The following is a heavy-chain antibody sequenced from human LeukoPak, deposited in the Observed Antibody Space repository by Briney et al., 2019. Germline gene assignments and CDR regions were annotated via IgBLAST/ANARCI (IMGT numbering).Heavy chain of an antibody. CDR1: GFPFNDYV. J-gene: IGHJ4*02. V-gene: IGHV3-30*03. D-gene: IGHD1-26*01. CDR3: ARDPVLGAPDYLDY. Sequence: GGSLRLPYTVSGFPFNDYVIHWVRQAPGKGLEWVAVTSADERIKIYNDSVRGRFTISRDNSKNTQYLQMNSLRVEDTAVYYCARDPVLGAPDYLDYWGRGTLVSVSS. CDR2: TSADERIK.